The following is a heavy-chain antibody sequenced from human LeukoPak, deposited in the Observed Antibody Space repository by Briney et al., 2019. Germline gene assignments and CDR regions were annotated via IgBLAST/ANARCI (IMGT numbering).Heavy chain of an antibody. J-gene: IGHJ4*02. D-gene: IGHD6-13*01. CDR3: ARDASSPTHNFDY. CDR1: GGSISSYY. CDR2: IYSSGST. Sequence: SETLSLTCTVSGGSISSYYWSWIRQSAGKGLEWIGRIYSSGSTNYNPSLKSRVTMSVDTSKNQFFLNLSSVTAADTAVYYCARDASSPTHNFDYWGQGTLVTVSS. V-gene: IGHV4-4*07.